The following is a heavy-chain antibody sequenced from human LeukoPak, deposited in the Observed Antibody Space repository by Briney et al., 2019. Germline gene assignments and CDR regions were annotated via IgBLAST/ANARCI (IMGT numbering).Heavy chain of an antibody. V-gene: IGHV3-23*01. D-gene: IGHD3-10*01. CDR1: GFTFTSYA. CDR2: IGSGGTGET. Sequence: GGSLRLSCAASGFTFTSYAMRWVRQAPGKGLEWVAAIGSGGTGETIYAESVKGRFTISRDDSKNTLYLQMSALRGEDTALYYCAKNFGSGRGVPYGMDVWGQGTTVTVSS. J-gene: IGHJ6*02. CDR3: AKNFGSGRGVPYGMDV.